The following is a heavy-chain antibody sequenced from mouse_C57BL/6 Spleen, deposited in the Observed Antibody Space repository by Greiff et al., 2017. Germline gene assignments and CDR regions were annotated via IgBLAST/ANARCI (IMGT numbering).Heavy chain of an antibody. CDR1: GFTFTDYY. J-gene: IGHJ1*03. D-gene: IGHD2-1*01. V-gene: IGHV7-3*01. CDR2: IRNKANGYTT. CDR3: ARRYGNYVGYFDD. Sequence: EVKLVESGGGLVQPGGSLSLSCAASGFTFTDYYMSWVRQPPGKALEWLGFIRNKANGYTTEYSVSVKGRFTISRDNSQSILYLQMNALRAEDSATYYCARRYGNYVGYFDDWGTGTTVTVSS.